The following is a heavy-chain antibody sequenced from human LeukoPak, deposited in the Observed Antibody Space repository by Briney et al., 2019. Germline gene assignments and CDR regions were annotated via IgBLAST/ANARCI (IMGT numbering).Heavy chain of an antibody. V-gene: IGHV4-59*12. D-gene: IGHD3-22*01. Sequence: SETLSLTCTVSGGSISSYYWSWIRQPPGKGLEWIGYIYYSGSTNYNPSLKSRVTISVDTSKNQFSLKLSSVTAADTAVYYCARDYYDSSGLYAFDMWGQGTMVTVSS. CDR1: GGSISSYY. CDR3: ARDYYDSSGLYAFDM. J-gene: IGHJ3*02. CDR2: IYYSGST.